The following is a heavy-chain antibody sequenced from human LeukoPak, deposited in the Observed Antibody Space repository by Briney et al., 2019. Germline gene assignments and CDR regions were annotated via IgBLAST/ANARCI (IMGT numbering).Heavy chain of an antibody. CDR2: IYSGGST. Sequence: GGSLRLSCAASGFTVSSNYMSWVRQAPGKGLEWVSVIYSGGSTYYADSVKGRFTISRDNSKNTLYLQMNSLRAEDTAVYYCARDEGYDSSGKGSGYFDYWGQGTLVTVSS. CDR1: GFTVSSNY. CDR3: ARDEGYDSSGKGSGYFDY. J-gene: IGHJ4*02. D-gene: IGHD3-22*01. V-gene: IGHV3-66*01.